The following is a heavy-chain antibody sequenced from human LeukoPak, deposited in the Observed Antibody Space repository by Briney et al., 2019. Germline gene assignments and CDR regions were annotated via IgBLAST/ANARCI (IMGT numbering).Heavy chain of an antibody. CDR1: GFTFSSYS. CDR2: IYSGGST. Sequence: GGSLRLSCAASGFTFSSYSMNWVRQAPGKGLEWVSVIYSGGSTYYADSVKGRFTISRDNSKNTLYLKMNSLRAEDTAVYYCASYYGAGSYYWYYYMDVWGKGTTVTVSS. J-gene: IGHJ6*03. CDR3: ASYYGAGSYYWYYYMDV. D-gene: IGHD3-10*01. V-gene: IGHV3-66*02.